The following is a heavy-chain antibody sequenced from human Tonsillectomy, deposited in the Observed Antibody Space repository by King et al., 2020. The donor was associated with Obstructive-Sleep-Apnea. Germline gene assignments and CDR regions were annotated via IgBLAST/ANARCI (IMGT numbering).Heavy chain of an antibody. CDR3: ANLGSGQYY. Sequence: QLVQSGGGLVQPGGSLRLSCATSGFTFSSNAMSWVRQAPGKGLEWVATISGSGSSSYFADSVKGRFTISRDNSKNTLFLQMNSLRAEDTAVYYCANLGSGQYYWGQGTVVIVSS. J-gene: IGHJ4*02. CDR1: GFTFSSNA. CDR2: ISGSGSSS. D-gene: IGHD6-19*01. V-gene: IGHV3-23*04.